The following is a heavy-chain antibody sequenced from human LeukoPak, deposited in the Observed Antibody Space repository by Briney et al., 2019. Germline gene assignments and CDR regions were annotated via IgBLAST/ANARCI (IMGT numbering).Heavy chain of an antibody. CDR3: GRFGYEAAIGD. Sequence: GGSLRLSCAASGFTFSTYWMTWVRQAPGEGLEWVANIEPSGSETYYVDTVKGRFTIFRDNANDLLYLQMNTLGAEDTVLYYCGRFGYEAAIGDWGRGTLVAVSS. CDR1: GFTFSTYW. CDR2: IEPSGSET. D-gene: IGHD5-18*01. V-gene: IGHV3-7*01. J-gene: IGHJ4*02.